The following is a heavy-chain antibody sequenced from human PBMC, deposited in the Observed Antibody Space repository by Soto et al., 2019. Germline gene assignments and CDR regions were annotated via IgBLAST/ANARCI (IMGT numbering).Heavy chain of an antibody. V-gene: IGHV3-30*18. Sequence: SLKHSSAPSGFTFFSYGMHWVRQAPGKGLEWVAVISYDGSNKYYADSVKGRFTISRDNSKNTLYLQMNSLRAEDTAVYYCAKDISGAGGFDYWGQGT. CDR3: AKDISGAGGFDY. CDR1: GFTFFSYG. J-gene: IGHJ4*02. D-gene: IGHD3-3*02. CDR2: ISYDGSNK.